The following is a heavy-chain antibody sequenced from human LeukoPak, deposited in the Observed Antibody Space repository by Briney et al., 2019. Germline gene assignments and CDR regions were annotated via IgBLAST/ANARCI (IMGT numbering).Heavy chain of an antibody. CDR2: TSYDGTAK. J-gene: IGHJ5*02. CDR1: GFDFSGYG. V-gene: IGHV3-30*18. CDR3: AKAGRNYHNWLDP. Sequence: GGSLRLSCAASGFDFSGYGMHWVRQAPGKGLERVAVTSYDGTAKFYADSVEGRFTVSRDNSKNTLYLQMSTLRAEDTAVYYCAKAGRNYHNWLDPWGQGTLVTVSS. D-gene: IGHD4-11*01.